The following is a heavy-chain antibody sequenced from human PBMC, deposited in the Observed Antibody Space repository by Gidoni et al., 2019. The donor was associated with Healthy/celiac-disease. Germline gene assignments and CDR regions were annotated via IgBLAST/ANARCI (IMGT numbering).Heavy chain of an antibody. D-gene: IGHD6-19*01. CDR2: IIPIFGTA. CDR3: ARGSSGWYFYSIDY. CDR1: GGTFRSYA. V-gene: IGHV1-69*06. J-gene: IGHJ4*02. Sequence: QVQLVQSGAEVKTPGSSVKVSCKASGGTFRSYAISWVRQAPGQGLEWMGGIIPIFGTANYAQKCQGRVTMTADKSTSTAHMELSSLRSEDTAVYYCARGSSGWYFYSIDYWGQGTLVTVSS.